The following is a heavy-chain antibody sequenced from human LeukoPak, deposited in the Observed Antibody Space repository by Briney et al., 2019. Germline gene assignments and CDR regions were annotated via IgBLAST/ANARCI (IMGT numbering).Heavy chain of an antibody. CDR2: IYSGGGT. Sequence: GGSLRLSCAASGFTFSSYAMSWVRQAPGKGLEWVSVIYSGGGTYYADSVKGRFTISRDKSKNTLYLHMNSLRADDTAVYYCARGFSQLIGNFDYWGQGTLVTVSS. V-gene: IGHV3-53*01. CDR1: GFTFSSYA. J-gene: IGHJ4*02. D-gene: IGHD2-21*01. CDR3: ARGFSQLIGNFDY.